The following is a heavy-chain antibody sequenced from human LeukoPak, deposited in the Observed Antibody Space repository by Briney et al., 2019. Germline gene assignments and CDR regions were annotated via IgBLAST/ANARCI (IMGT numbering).Heavy chain of an antibody. CDR2: ISYDGSNK. V-gene: IGHV3-30*18. CDR3: AKDLLGGDSGSYYEVGELGMDV. Sequence: EGSLRLSCAVSGFTFSSYGMHWVRQAPGKGLEWVAVISYDGSNKYYADSVKGRFTISRDKSKNTLYLQMNSLRAEDTAVYYCAKDLLGGDSGSYYEVGELGMDVWGQGTTVTVSS. D-gene: IGHD1-26*01. CDR1: GFTFSSYG. J-gene: IGHJ6*02.